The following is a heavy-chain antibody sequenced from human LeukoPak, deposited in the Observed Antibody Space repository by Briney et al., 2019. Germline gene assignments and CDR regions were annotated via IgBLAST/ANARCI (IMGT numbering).Heavy chain of an antibody. J-gene: IGHJ6*02. CDR3: ARVPYYDFWSGYYPVSPRGMDV. Sequence: SETLSLTCAVYGGSFSGYYWSWIRQPPGKGLEWIGEINHSGSTNYNPSLKSRVTISVDTSKNQFSLKLSSVTAADTAVYYCARVPYYDFWSGYYPVSPRGMDVWGQGTTVTVSS. D-gene: IGHD3-3*01. V-gene: IGHV4-34*01. CDR1: GGSFSGYY. CDR2: INHSGST.